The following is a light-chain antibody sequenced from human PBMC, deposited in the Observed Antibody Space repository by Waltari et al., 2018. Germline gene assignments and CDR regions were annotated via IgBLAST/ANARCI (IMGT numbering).Light chain of an antibody. V-gene: IGKV2-30*02. Sequence: DVVMPQSPLSLPVTLGQPASVSCSSSHSLVHSDGNTYLVRFQQRPGQPPRRLIYRVSNRDSGVPDRFSASGSGTYFTMRISRVEAEDVGVYYCMQGSHWPPTFGPGTKVEI. CDR2: RVS. CDR1: HSLVHSDGNTY. J-gene: IGKJ3*01. CDR3: MQGSHWPPT.